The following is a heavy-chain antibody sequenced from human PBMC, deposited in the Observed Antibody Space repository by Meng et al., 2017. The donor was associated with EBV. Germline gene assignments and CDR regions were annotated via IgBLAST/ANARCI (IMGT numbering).Heavy chain of an antibody. D-gene: IGHD3-10*01. CDR3: ASESGRGYTPDY. J-gene: IGHJ4*02. CDR2: LIPMSGAP. Sequence: QVLGVLAGPGVKKPGPSVTVSCKTSGATFPSDAISWVRQSPGQGLEWMGGLIPMSGAPNYAQKFQGRITITADESTSTHYMDLSNLRSEDTAVYYCASESGRGYTPDYWGQGTLVTVSS. CDR1: GATFPSDA. V-gene: IGHV1-69*01.